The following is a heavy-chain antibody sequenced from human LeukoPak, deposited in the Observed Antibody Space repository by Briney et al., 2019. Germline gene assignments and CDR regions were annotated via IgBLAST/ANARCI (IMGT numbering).Heavy chain of an antibody. J-gene: IGHJ3*02. CDR2: LIPIYGSA. D-gene: IGHD3-22*01. CDR3: AGFFYDNSGDAFDI. V-gene: IGHV1-69*01. CDR1: GGSFTFTSHA. Sequence: ASVKVSCNASGGSFTFTSHAISWVRQAPGQGLEWRGGLIPIYGSANYAQKFQGRVTITSDESTRTVFMELSSLRPEDSAVYYCAGFFYDNSGDAFDIGGQGTMVTVSS.